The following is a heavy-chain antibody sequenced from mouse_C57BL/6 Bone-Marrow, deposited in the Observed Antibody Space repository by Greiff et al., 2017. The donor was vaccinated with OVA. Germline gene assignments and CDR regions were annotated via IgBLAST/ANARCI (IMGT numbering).Heavy chain of an antibody. CDR1: GFNINDYY. J-gene: IGHJ4*01. CDR3: ARLWLPYYAMDY. D-gene: IGHD2-2*01. Sequence: VQLQQSGAELVKPGASVKLSCTASGFNINDYYMHWVKQRTEQGLEWIGRIDPEDGETKYAPKFQGKATITADTSSNTAYLQLSSLTSEDTAVYYCARLWLPYYAMDYWGQGTSVTVSS. CDR2: IDPEDGET. V-gene: IGHV14-2*01.